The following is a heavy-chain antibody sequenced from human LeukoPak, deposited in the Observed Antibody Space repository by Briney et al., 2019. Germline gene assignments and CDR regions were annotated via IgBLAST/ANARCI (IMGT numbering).Heavy chain of an antibody. CDR1: GFTFSIYW. Sequence: PGRSLRLSCTPSGFTFSIYWISWVRQSPGEGLVWVALINGDGSTTTHADSVKGRFNISRHNAKNTAYLQKNSLRDEDTGVYYCARDYAVSPDYWGQGTLVTVSA. J-gene: IGHJ4*02. CDR3: ARDYAVSPDY. V-gene: IGHV3-74*03. D-gene: IGHD4-17*01. CDR2: INGDGSTT.